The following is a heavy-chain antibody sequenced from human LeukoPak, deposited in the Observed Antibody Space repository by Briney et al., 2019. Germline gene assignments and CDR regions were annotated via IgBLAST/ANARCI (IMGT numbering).Heavy chain of an antibody. D-gene: IGHD3-10*01. J-gene: IGHJ4*02. V-gene: IGHV1-18*01. CDR3: ARDPKLLWFGELHSTVISDY. CDR2: ISAYNGNT. CDR1: GYTFTSYG. Sequence: ASVKVSCKASGYTFTSYGISWVRQAPGQGLEWMGWISAYNGNTNYAQKLQGRVTMTTDTSTSTAYMELRSLRSDDTAVYYCARDPKLLWFGELHSTVISDYRGQGTQVTVSS.